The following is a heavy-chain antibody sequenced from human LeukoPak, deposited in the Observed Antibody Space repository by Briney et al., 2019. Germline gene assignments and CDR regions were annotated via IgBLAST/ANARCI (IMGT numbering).Heavy chain of an antibody. D-gene: IGHD6-19*01. CDR3: ARGAVAGKMSWFDP. CDR1: GGSISSSSYY. J-gene: IGHJ5*02. CDR2: MYYSGST. Sequence: PSETLSLTCTVSGGSISSSSYYWGWIRQPPGKGLEWIGSMYYSGSTYYNPSLKSRVTISVDTSKNQFSLRLSSVTAADTAVYYCARGAVAGKMSWFDPWGRGTLVTVSS. V-gene: IGHV4-39*01.